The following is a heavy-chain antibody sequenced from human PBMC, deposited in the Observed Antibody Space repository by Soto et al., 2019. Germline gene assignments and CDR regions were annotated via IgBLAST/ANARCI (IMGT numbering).Heavy chain of an antibody. CDR2: IYYNRST. Sequence: PSETLSLTCTVSGDSIRSYYWIWFRQPPGKGLEWIGYIYYNRSTNYNPSRKSRVTISEDTSKSQISLKLNSVTAADTAVYYCAINPSKTWLRGFDYWGKGTLVTVSS. V-gene: IGHV4-59*01. D-gene: IGHD3-9*01. J-gene: IGHJ4*02. CDR1: GDSIRSYY. CDR3: AINPSKTWLRGFDY.